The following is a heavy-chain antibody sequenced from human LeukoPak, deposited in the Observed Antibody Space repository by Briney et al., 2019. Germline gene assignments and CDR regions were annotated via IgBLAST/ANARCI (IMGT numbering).Heavy chain of an antibody. Sequence: PSETLSLTCTVSGGSISSYYWSWIRQPPGKGLEWIGYIYYSGSTNYNPSLKSRVTISVDTSKNQFSLKLSSVTAADTAVYYCARDYYDSSGPFNWFDPWGQGTLVTVSS. D-gene: IGHD3-22*01. CDR2: IYYSGST. CDR3: ARDYYDSSGPFNWFDP. V-gene: IGHV4-59*01. J-gene: IGHJ5*02. CDR1: GGSISSYY.